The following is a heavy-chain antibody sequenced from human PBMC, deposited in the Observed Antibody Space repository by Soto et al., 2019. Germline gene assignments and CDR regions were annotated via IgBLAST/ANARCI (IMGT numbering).Heavy chain of an antibody. Sequence: LRLSCAASGFTFSSYAMSWVRQASGKGLEWVSAISGSGGSTYYADSVKGRFTISRDNSKNTLYLQMNSLRAEDTAVYYCAKRPIGSGAGYWGQGTLVTVSS. CDR1: GFTFSSYA. V-gene: IGHV3-23*01. CDR2: ISGSGGST. D-gene: IGHD6-19*01. CDR3: AKRPIGSGAGY. J-gene: IGHJ4*02.